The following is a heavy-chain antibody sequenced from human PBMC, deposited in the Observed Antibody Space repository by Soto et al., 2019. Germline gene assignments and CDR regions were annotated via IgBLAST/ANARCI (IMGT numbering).Heavy chain of an antibody. CDR2: ISGSGGST. CDR1: GFTFSSYA. Sequence: PGGSLRLSCAASGFTFSSYAMSWVRQAPGKGLEWVSAISGSGGSTYYADSVKGRFTISRDNSKNTLYLQMNSLRAEDTAVYYCAEGGAMIVVVKAPDYWGQGTLVTVSS. V-gene: IGHV3-23*01. CDR3: AEGGAMIVVVKAPDY. J-gene: IGHJ4*02. D-gene: IGHD3-22*01.